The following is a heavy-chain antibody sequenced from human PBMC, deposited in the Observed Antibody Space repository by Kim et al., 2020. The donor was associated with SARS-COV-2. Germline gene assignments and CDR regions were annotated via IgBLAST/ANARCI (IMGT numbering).Heavy chain of an antibody. D-gene: IGHD3-22*01. CDR2: INPNSSGT. CDR3: ARVMMIVGAKDYYYGMDV. CDR1: GYTFTGYY. V-gene: IGHV1-2*06. J-gene: IGHJ6*02. Sequence: ASVKVSCKASGYTFTGYYMHWVRQAPGQGLEWMGRINPNSSGTNYAQKFQGRVTMTRDTSISTAYMELSRLRSDDTAVYYCARVMMIVGAKDYYYGMDVWGQGTTVTVSS.